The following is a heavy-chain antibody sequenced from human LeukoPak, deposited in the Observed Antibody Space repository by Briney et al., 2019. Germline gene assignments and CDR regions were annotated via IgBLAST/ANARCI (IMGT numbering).Heavy chain of an antibody. D-gene: IGHD6-13*01. V-gene: IGHV4-39*07. J-gene: IGHJ3*02. Sequence: SETLSLTCTVSGGSFSSNSYYWGWIRQPPGKGLEWIGSMYYSGSTYYNPSLKSRVTISIDTSKNQFSLKLSSVTAADTAVYYCANVGFRRAAPGVGRRSNAFDIWGQGTMVTVSS. CDR2: MYYSGST. CDR3: ANVGFRRAAPGVGRRSNAFDI. CDR1: GGSFSSNSYY.